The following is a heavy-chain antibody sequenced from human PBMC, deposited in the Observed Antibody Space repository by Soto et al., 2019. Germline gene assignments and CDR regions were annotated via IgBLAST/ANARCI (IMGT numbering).Heavy chain of an antibody. V-gene: IGHV4-39*01. CDR3: ARRAAAGTLHYYYGMDV. D-gene: IGHD6-13*01. J-gene: IGHJ6*02. CDR2: IYYSGST. Sequence: PSDKLSLTYSGSGRPISSSSYNRGRMPQPPWKVLECIGSIYYSGSTYYNPSLKSRVTISVDTSKNQFSLKLSSLTAADTAVYYCARRAAAGTLHYYYGMDVWGQGTTVT. CDR1: GRPISSSSYN.